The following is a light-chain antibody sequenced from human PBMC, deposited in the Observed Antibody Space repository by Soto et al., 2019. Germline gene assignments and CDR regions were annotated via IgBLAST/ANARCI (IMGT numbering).Light chain of an antibody. J-gene: IGKJ1*01. CDR1: ESISGW. CDR3: RQYDPYSPWT. Sequence: IDMTQSSSTLSPSLVDGVTITCRASESISGWLSWYQQQTGKAPKLLIYDASTLEGGVPSRFSGSGSGTEFSLTISSLQPEDFATYYCRQYDPYSPWTFGQGTKVDIK. CDR2: DAS. V-gene: IGKV1-5*01.